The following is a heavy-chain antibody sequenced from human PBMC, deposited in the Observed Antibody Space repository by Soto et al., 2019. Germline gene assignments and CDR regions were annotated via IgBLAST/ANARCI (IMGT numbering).Heavy chain of an antibody. D-gene: IGHD4-17*01. CDR1: GYSFTSYW. CDR2: IYPGDSDT. Sequence: GESLKISCKGSGYSFTSYWIGWVRQMPGKGLEWMGIIYPGDSDTRYSPSFQGQVTISADKSISTAYLQWSSLKASDTAMYYCARRMDYGDYGGWFDPWGQGTLVTVSS. J-gene: IGHJ5*02. CDR3: ARRMDYGDYGGWFDP. V-gene: IGHV5-51*01.